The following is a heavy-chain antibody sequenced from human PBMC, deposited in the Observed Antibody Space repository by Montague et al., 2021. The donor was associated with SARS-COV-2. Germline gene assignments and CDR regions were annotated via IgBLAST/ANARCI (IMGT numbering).Heavy chain of an antibody. V-gene: IGHV4-39*07. CDR1: GGSISSSNYY. D-gene: IGHD3-10*01. CDR3: ARDDIVLQGVTKGMDV. CDR2: MYYSGST. Sequence: SETLSLTCTVSGGSISSSNYYWGWIRQPPGKGPEWIGNMYYSGSTYYNPSLKSRVTISIDTSKNQFSLKLSSVTAADTAVYYYARDDIVLQGVTKGMDVWGQGTTVTVSS. J-gene: IGHJ6*02.